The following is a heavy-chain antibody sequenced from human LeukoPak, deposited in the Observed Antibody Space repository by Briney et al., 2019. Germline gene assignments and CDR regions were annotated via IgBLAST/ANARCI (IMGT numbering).Heavy chain of an antibody. CDR1: GYSFTTYW. D-gene: IGHD2-15*01. Sequence: GESLKISCKGSGYSFTTYWIGWVRQMPGKGLEWIGNIYPGDSDTRYSPSFQGQVTISADKSISTAYLQWSSLKASDTAMYYCARQEYCSGGSCYTWFDPWGQGTLVTVSS. CDR2: IYPGDSDT. V-gene: IGHV5-51*01. CDR3: ARQEYCSGGSCYTWFDP. J-gene: IGHJ5*02.